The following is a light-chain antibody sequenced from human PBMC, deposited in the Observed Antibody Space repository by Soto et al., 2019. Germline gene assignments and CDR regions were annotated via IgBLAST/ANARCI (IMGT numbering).Light chain of an antibody. V-gene: IGKV3-20*01. CDR2: HTS. CDR1: QSLSGNS. J-gene: IGKJ1*01. CDR3: QQYDTSRT. Sequence: VLTQSPATLSLSPGERATLSCRASQSLSGNSLAWYQQKPGQAPRLLIYHTSSKPTGIPDRFSGSRSGTDFTLTISTLDPEDFPVYYCQQYDTSRTFGQGTTVEVK.